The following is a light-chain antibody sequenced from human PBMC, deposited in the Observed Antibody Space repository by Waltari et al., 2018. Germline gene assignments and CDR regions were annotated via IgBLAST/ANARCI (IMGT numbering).Light chain of an antibody. J-gene: IGKJ2*01. CDR2: GAF. CDR3: QQYVESPPPLMYT. V-gene: IGKV3-20*01. CDR1: QSISSNY. Sequence: EIVLTQSPGTLSLSPGERATLSCRASQSISSNYLAWYQQKSGQAPSLLIYGAFNRATDIPDRFSGSGSGTDFTLTISGLEPEDFAVYYCQQYVESPPPLMYTFGQGTKLEIK.